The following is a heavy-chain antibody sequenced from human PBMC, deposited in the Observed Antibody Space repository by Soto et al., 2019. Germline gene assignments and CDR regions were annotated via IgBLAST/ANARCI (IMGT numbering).Heavy chain of an antibody. CDR2: IYHTGST. Sequence: QSLTCSVSGGSISTVGHYWTWIRQPPGRGLEWIGSIYHTGSTYYSKSLRSRLTMSVDTSKSQFSLRLSSVTAADTAVYYCARATGTLRSRNCDYWGQGSLVTVSS. V-gene: IGHV4-31*03. CDR3: ARATGTLRSRNCDY. D-gene: IGHD1-1*01. CDR1: GGSISTVGHY. J-gene: IGHJ4*02.